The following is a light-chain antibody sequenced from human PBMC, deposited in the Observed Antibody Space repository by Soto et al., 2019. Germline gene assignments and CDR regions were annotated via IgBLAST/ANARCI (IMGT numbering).Light chain of an antibody. J-gene: IGKJ3*01. CDR2: TAS. CDR1: QRISNY. Sequence: DIQMTQSPSSLSASVGDRVTITCRASQRISNYLNWYQQKPGKAPNLLIYTASPLQSGVPSRFSGSGSESDFTLTISTLQPEDFATYYYQQSYSTPLFTFGPGTKVDMK. V-gene: IGKV1-39*01. CDR3: QQSYSTPLFT.